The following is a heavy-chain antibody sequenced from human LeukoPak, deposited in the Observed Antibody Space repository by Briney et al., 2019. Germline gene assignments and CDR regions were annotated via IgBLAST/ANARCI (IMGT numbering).Heavy chain of an antibody. CDR2: ISGRDDTTYYADSPEGST. CDR3: AKCMSATGVCLNFDS. CDR1: GFTFLNYA. D-gene: IGHD2-21*02. Sequence: GGSLRLSCAASGFTFLNYAMSWVRQAPGKGLQWVSGISGRDDTTYYADSPEGSTYYTNSAEGRFTISRDNSKNTVYLQIDSLGVEDTAVYYCAKCMSATGVCLNFDSWGQGILVTVSS. J-gene: IGHJ4*02. V-gene: IGHV3-23*01.